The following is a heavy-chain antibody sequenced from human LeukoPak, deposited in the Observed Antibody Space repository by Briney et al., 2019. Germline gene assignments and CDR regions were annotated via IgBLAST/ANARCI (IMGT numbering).Heavy chain of an antibody. CDR1: GFTFSDYG. J-gene: IGHJ4*02. Sequence: PGGSLRLSCAASGFTFSDYGIHWVRQAPGRGLEWVAVIWNDGINKYYADSVKGRFTISRDNSKNTLYLQMNSLRVEDTAVYYCAKAPIWAVAGTEFDYWGQGTLVTVSS. CDR2: IWNDGINK. D-gene: IGHD6-19*01. CDR3: AKAPIWAVAGTEFDY. V-gene: IGHV3-33*06.